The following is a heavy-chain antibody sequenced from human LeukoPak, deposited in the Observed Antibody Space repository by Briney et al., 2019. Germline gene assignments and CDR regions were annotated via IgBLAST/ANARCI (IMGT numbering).Heavy chain of an antibody. D-gene: IGHD5-24*01. J-gene: IGHJ4*02. CDR2: IKTKGDGGTT. CDR3: ATPGRRWDYFDF. CDR1: GFIFSKAW. Sequence: GGSLRLSCATSGFIFSKAWMSWVRQAPGKGLEWVGRIKTKGDGGTTDYAAPVKGRFTISRDDSKNTVYLQMNSLKIEDTAVYSCATPGRRWDYFDFWGRGTLVTVSP. V-gene: IGHV3-15*01.